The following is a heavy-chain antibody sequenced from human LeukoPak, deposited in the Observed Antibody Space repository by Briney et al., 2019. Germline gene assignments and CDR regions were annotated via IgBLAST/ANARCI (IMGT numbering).Heavy chain of an antibody. CDR1: GFSFSVYA. Sequence: GGSLRLSCAASGFSFSVYAMHWVRQAQGKGLEWVAFIRNDGSNENYADSVKGRFTISRDKSKNTLYLQMNSLRAEDTAVYYCAKSPWSGYYSGFDYWGQGTLVTVSS. CDR3: AKSPWSGYYSGFDY. V-gene: IGHV3-30*02. D-gene: IGHD3-3*01. J-gene: IGHJ4*02. CDR2: IRNDGSNE.